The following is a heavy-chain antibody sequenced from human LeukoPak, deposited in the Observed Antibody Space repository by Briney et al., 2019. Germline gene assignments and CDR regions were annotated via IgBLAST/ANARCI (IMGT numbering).Heavy chain of an antibody. J-gene: IGHJ4*02. CDR2: IDPSDSYT. CDR3: ARRGDYVWGSYRMYYFDY. V-gene: IGHV5-10-1*01. D-gene: IGHD3-16*02. CDR1: GCLFTSYW. Sequence: GGALVISWQGSGCLFTSYWISWVRQVPGKGVEGMGRIDPSDSYTNYSPSFQGHVTISADKSISTAYLQWSSLKASDTAMYYCARRGDYVWGSYRMYYFDYWGQGTLVTVSS.